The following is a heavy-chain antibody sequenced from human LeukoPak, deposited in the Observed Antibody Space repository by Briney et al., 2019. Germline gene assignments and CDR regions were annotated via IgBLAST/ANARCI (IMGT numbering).Heavy chain of an antibody. J-gene: IGHJ4*02. D-gene: IGHD3-10*01. V-gene: IGHV1-2*04. CDR2: INPNSGGT. CDR3: ARGSVRGVIITPPFDY. Sequence: ASVKVSCKASGYTFTGYYMHWVRQAPGQGLEWMGWINPNSGGTNYAQKFQGWVTMTRDTSIGTAYMELSRLRSDDTAVYYCARGSVRGVIITPPFDYWGQGTLVTVSS. CDR1: GYTFTGYY.